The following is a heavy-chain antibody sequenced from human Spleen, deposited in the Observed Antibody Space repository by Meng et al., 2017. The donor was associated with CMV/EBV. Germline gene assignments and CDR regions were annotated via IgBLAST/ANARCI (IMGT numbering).Heavy chain of an antibody. D-gene: IGHD3-3*01. CDR1: TFSYYA. CDR2: ISYDGSNK. Sequence: TFSYYAMHWVRQAPGKGLEWVAIISYDGSNKYYADSVKGRFTISRDNSKNTLYLQMNSLRAEDTAVYYCARGSSSYYDFWSGNWYFDLWGRGTLVTVSS. CDR3: ARGSSSYYDFWSGNWYFDL. V-gene: IGHV3-30-3*01. J-gene: IGHJ2*01.